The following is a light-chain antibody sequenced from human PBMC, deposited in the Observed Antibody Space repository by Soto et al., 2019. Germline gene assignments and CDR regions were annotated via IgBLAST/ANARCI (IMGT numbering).Light chain of an antibody. CDR1: QSVSSN. J-gene: IGKJ1*01. V-gene: IGKV3-15*01. Sequence: EIVMTQSPVTLSMSPGERATLSCWAGQSVSSNLAWYQQRPGQAPRLLIYGASTRATGIPARFTGSGSGTEFTLTISSLQFDDSAVYYCQQYNDWWTFGQGTKVDI. CDR2: GAS. CDR3: QQYNDWWT.